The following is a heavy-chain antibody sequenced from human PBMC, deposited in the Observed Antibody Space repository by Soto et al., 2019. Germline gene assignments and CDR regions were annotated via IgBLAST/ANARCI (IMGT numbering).Heavy chain of an antibody. CDR3: AALTLRARGYYYGMDV. J-gene: IGHJ6*02. D-gene: IGHD3-22*01. Sequence: LGESLKISCKGSGYSFTSYWISWVRQMPGKGLEWMGRIDPSDSYTNYSPSFQGHVTISADKSISTAYLQWSSLKASDTAMYYCAALTLRARGYYYGMDVWGQGTTVTVS. CDR2: IDPSDSYT. CDR1: GYSFTSYW. V-gene: IGHV5-10-1*01.